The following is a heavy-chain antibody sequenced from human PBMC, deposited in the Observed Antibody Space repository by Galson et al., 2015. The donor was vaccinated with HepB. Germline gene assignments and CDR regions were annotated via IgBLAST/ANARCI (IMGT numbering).Heavy chain of an antibody. CDR3: ARVSSGWSRPFDY. J-gene: IGHJ4*02. V-gene: IGHV3-53*01. CDR1: GFSVSNNY. CDR2: IYTGGAT. Sequence: SLRLSCAASGFSVSNNYMSWVRQVPGRRREWVSVIYTGGATYYADSVKGRFTISRDNSKNTVYLQMDSLRAEDTAIYSCARVSSGWSRPFDYWGQGTLVTVSS. D-gene: IGHD6-19*01.